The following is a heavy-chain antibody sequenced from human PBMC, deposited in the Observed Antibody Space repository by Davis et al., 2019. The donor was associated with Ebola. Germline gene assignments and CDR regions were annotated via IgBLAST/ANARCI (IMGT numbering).Heavy chain of an antibody. CDR1: GFTVSSNY. V-gene: IGHV3-66*01. J-gene: IGHJ6*02. CDR3: ARTGTTEYYYYGMDV. D-gene: IGHD1-1*01. Sequence: GESLKISCAASGFTVSSNYMSWVRQAPGKGLEWVSVIYSGGSTYYADSVKGRFTISRDNSKNTLYLQMNSLRAEDTAVYYCARTGTTEYYYYGMDVWGQGTTVTVSS. CDR2: IYSGGST.